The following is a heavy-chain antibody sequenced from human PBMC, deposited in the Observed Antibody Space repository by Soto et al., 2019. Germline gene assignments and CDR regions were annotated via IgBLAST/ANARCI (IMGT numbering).Heavy chain of an antibody. CDR3: ARVNRRGDGAFDF. CDR1: GITFSSYA. CDR2: ISYDGNNK. V-gene: IGHV3-30-3*01. J-gene: IGHJ4*02. Sequence: GSLRLSCAASGITFSSYAMHWVRQGPGKGLEWVGDISYDGNNKNVADSVKGRFTVSRDNSKNTLYLQMNSLRVEDTAVYYCARVNRRGDGAFDFWRQATLVTVSS. D-gene: IGHD1-26*01.